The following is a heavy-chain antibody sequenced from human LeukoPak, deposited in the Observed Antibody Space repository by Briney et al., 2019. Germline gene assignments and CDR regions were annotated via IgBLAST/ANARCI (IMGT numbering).Heavy chain of an antibody. Sequence: PGGSLRLSCAASGFTFDDYAMSWVRQAPGKGLEWVSYINWNGDSTGYADSVKGRFTISRDNAKNSLYLQMNSLRAEDTALYYCARGLAAAGTPYWGQGTLVTVSS. CDR1: GFTFDDYA. CDR2: INWNGDST. CDR3: ARGLAAAGTPY. J-gene: IGHJ4*02. D-gene: IGHD6-13*01. V-gene: IGHV3-20*04.